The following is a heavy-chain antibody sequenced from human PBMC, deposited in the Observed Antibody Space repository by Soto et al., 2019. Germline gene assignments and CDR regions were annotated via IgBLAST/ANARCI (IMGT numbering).Heavy chain of an antibody. CDR3: ARVVVVIPPGYYYAMDV. J-gene: IGHJ6*02. Sequence: PGGSLRLSCAASGFTFSSYGMHWVRQAPGKGLEWVAVISYDGSNKYYADSVKGRFTISRDNGKNSLFLQMNSLRDEDTAVYYCARVVVVIPPGYYYAMDVWGQGTTVTVSS. CDR2: ISYDGSNK. V-gene: IGHV3-30*03. D-gene: IGHD3-22*01. CDR1: GFTFSSYG.